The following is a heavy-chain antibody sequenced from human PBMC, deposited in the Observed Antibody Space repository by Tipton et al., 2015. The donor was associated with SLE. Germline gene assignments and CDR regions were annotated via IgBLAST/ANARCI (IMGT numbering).Heavy chain of an antibody. CDR3: ARTTVTILGNFDL. Sequence: TLSLTCAVSGYSISSVYYRGWIRQPPVKGLEWIGSIYHSGSTYYHPSLNSRVTISEDTSKNQFSLKLSSVTAADTAVYYGARTTVTILGNFDLWGRGILVTVSS. V-gene: IGHV4-38-2*01. CDR2: IYHSGST. D-gene: IGHD4-17*01. CDR1: GYSISSVYY. J-gene: IGHJ2*01.